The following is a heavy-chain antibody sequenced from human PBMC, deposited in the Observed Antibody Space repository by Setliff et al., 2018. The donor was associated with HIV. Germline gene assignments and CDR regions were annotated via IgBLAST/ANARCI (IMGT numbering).Heavy chain of an antibody. CDR2: INHSGST. V-gene: IGHV4-34*01. J-gene: IGHJ6*04. CDR1: GGSLSDYY. Sequence: PSETLSLTCGVYGGSLSDYYWNWIRQPPGKGLEWIAEINHSGSTNYNPSLKSRATISVDTSKNYFSLKLTSVTAADTAVYYCASPFGAVAGTMDVWGKGTTVTVSS. CDR3: ASPFGAVAGTMDV. D-gene: IGHD6-19*01.